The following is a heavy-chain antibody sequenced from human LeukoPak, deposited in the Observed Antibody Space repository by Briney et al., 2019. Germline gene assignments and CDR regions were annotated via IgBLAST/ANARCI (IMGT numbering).Heavy chain of an antibody. CDR3: ARRRYYDSSGYYYFDY. CDR2: IYHSGST. CDR1: GGSISSGGYS. Sequence: SETLSLTCAVSGGSISSGGYSWSWIRQPPGKGLEWIGYIYHSGSTYYNPSPKSRVTISVDRSKNQFSLKLSSVTAADTAVYYCARRRYYDSSGYYYFDYWGQGTLVTVSS. J-gene: IGHJ4*02. V-gene: IGHV4-30-2*01. D-gene: IGHD3-22*01.